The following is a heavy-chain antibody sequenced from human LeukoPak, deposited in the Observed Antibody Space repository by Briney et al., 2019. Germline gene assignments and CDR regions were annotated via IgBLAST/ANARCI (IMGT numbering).Heavy chain of an antibody. Sequence: ASVTVSCKASGYTFTSYGISWVRQAPGQGLEWMGWISAYNGNTNYAQKLQGRVTMTTDTSTSTAYMELRSLRSDDTAVYYCARDIVVVPAAITYNWLDPWGQGTLVTVSS. J-gene: IGHJ5*02. D-gene: IGHD2-2*02. V-gene: IGHV1-18*01. CDR2: ISAYNGNT. CDR3: ARDIVVVPAAITYNWLDP. CDR1: GYTFTSYG.